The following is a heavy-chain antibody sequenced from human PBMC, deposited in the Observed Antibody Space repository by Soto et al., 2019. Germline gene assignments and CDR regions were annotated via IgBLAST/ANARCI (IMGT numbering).Heavy chain of an antibody. CDR3: VHSRCGGDCLQSYSSHYYYGLDV. Sequence: QITLKESGPTLVKPTQTLTLTCTFSGFSLNTGGLGVGRIRQPPGKALEWLALIYWDNDKRYSPSLMSRLTITKDTSKHQVVLTMTNMDPVDAATYYCVHSRCGGDCLQSYSSHYYYGLDVWGQGTTVTVSS. J-gene: IGHJ6*02. V-gene: IGHV2-5*02. D-gene: IGHD2-21*02. CDR2: IYWDNDK. CDR1: GFSLNTGGLG.